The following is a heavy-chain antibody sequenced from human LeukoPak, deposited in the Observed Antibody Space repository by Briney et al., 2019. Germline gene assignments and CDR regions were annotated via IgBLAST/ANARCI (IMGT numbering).Heavy chain of an antibody. Sequence: GASVKVSCKASGYTFTGYYMHWVRQAPGRGLEWMGWINPNSGGTNYAQKFQGRVTMTRDTSISTAYMELSRLRSDDTAVYYCARVTLDCSSTSCTDYWGQGTLVTVSS. V-gene: IGHV1-2*02. CDR3: ARVTLDCSSTSCTDY. CDR1: GYTFTGYY. CDR2: INPNSGGT. D-gene: IGHD2-2*01. J-gene: IGHJ4*02.